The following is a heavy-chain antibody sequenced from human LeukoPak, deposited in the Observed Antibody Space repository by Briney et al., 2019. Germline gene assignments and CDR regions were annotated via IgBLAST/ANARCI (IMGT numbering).Heavy chain of an antibody. CDR3: ARSLGATANDAFDM. CDR2: IYYSGTT. CDR1: GGSIGSYF. Sequence: SETLSLTCTVSGGSIGSYFWSWIRQPPGKGLEWIGFIYYSGTTNYNPSLKSRVTISVDTSKNQFSLKVSSVTAADTALYYCARSLGATANDAFDMRGQGTMVTVSS. D-gene: IGHD1-26*01. J-gene: IGHJ3*02. V-gene: IGHV4-59*01.